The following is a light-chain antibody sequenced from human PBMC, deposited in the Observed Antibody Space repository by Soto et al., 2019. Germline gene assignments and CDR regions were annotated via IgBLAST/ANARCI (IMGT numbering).Light chain of an antibody. CDR2: DVS. Sequence: QSALTQPASVSGCPGQSITISCTGTSSDVGGYNYVSWYQQHPGKAPKLMIYDVSNRPSGVSNRFSGSKSGNTASLTISGLQAEDEADYYCSSYTSSSTGVVFGGGTKLTVL. CDR1: SSDVGGYNY. CDR3: SSYTSSSTGVV. V-gene: IGLV2-14*01. J-gene: IGLJ2*01.